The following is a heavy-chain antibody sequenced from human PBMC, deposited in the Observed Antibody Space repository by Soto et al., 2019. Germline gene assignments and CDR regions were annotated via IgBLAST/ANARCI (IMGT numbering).Heavy chain of an antibody. J-gene: IGHJ6*04. CDR1: GFTFSSYA. CDR2: ISGSGGST. D-gene: IGHD4-4*01. Sequence: EVQLLESGGGLVQPGGSLRLPCAASGFTFSSYAMSWVRQAPGRGWEWVSAISGSGGSTYYADSVKGRFTISRDNSKNTLYLQMNSLRAEDTAVYYCAKATTVMVERMDVWGKGTTVTVSS. CDR3: AKATTVMVERMDV. V-gene: IGHV3-23*01.